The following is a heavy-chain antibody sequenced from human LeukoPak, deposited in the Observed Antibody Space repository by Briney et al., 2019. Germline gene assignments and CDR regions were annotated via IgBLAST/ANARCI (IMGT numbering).Heavy chain of an antibody. CDR1: GFTFSSYG. CDR2: IRYDGSNK. D-gene: IGHD2-15*01. J-gene: IGHJ4*02. Sequence: GGSLRLSCAASGFTFSSYGMHWVRQAPGKGLEWVAFIRYDGSNKYYADSVKGRFTISRDNSKNTLYLQMNSLRAEDTAVYYCARDSLGYCSGGSCYSDYWGQGTLVTVSS. V-gene: IGHV3-30*02. CDR3: ARDSLGYCSGGSCYSDY.